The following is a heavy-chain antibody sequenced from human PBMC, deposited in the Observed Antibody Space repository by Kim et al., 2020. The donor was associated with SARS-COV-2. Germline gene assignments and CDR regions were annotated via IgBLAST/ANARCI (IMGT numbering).Heavy chain of an antibody. Sequence: GGSLRLSCAASGFTFGDYAMHWVRQAPGKGLEWVSGISWNSGEIDYADSVKGRFTISRDNAKNSLYLQMNSLRLEDTAFYYCAKPEAVVRGVRRNTLYYSYGMDVWGQGTTVTVSS. CDR2: ISWNSGEI. CDR3: AKPEAVVRGVRRNTLYYSYGMDV. J-gene: IGHJ6*02. CDR1: GFTFGDYA. D-gene: IGHD3-10*01. V-gene: IGHV3-9*01.